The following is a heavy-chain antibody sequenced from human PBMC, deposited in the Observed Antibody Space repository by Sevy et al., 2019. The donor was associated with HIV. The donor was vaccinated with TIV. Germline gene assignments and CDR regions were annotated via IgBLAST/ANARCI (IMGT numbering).Heavy chain of an antibody. D-gene: IGHD3-10*01. Sequence: GGSLRLSCAASGFTFDDYTMHWVRQAPGKGLEWVSLISWDGRGTFYADSVRGRFTISRDNSKNSLFLQMNSLRTEDTALYYCARDSVGFRVLKGEGFDWGQGTQVTVSS. CDR1: GFTFDDYT. J-gene: IGHJ4*02. CDR3: ARDSVGFRVLKGEGFD. CDR2: ISWDGRGT. V-gene: IGHV3-43*01.